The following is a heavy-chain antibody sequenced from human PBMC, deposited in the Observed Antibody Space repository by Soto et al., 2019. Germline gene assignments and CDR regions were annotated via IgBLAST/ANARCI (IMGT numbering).Heavy chain of an antibody. D-gene: IGHD3-22*01. V-gene: IGHV1-69*13. CDR2: IIPIFGTA. CDR3: ARVMDYYDSSGSSPYYYYGMDV. J-gene: IGHJ6*02. CDR1: GGTFSSYA. Sequence: ASVKVSCKASGGTFSSYAISWVRQAPGQGLEWMGGIIPIFGTANYAQKFQGRVTITADESTSTAYMELSSLRSEDTAVYYCARVMDYYDSSGSSPYYYYGMDVWGQGTTVTVYS.